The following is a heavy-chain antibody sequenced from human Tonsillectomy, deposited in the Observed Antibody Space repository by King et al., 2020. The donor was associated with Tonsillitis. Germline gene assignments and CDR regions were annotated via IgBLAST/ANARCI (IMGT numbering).Heavy chain of an antibody. D-gene: IGHD3-10*01. CDR1: GFTFSSYG. J-gene: IGHJ6*02. V-gene: IGHV3-30-3*01. Sequence: QLVQSGGGVVQPGRSLRLSCAASGFTFSSYGMHWARQAPGKGLEWVAVISYDGSNEYYADSVKGRFTISRDNSVNTLFLAMNSLRAEDTAVYYWARDFSYYCGSGSGRPWGADYYYGMDVWGPGTTVTVSS. CDR3: ARDFSYYCGSGSGRPWGADYYYGMDV. CDR2: ISYDGSNE.